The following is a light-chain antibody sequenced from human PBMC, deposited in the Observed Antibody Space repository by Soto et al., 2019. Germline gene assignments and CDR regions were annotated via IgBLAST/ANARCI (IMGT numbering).Light chain of an antibody. J-gene: IGKJ1*01. CDR1: QGIRND. Sequence: AIQRTQSPSSLSASLGDRVTITCRASQGIRNDLGWYQQKPGKAPKLLIYAASSLQSGVPSRFSASGSGTDFTLTISSLQPEDFATYYCLQDYNYPWTFGQGTKVDIX. CDR2: AAS. CDR3: LQDYNYPWT. V-gene: IGKV1-6*01.